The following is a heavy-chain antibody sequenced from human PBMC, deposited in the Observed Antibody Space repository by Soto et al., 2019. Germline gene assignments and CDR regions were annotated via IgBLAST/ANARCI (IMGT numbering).Heavy chain of an antibody. Sequence: GSLRLSCAASGFTFSSYGMHWVRQAPGKGLEWVAVISYDGSNKYYADSVKGRFTISRDNSKNTLYLQMNSLRAEDTAVYYCAKRFGKTGYGWFDPWGQGTLVTVSS. V-gene: IGHV3-30*18. CDR1: GFTFSSYG. D-gene: IGHD3-9*01. CDR2: ISYDGSNK. CDR3: AKRFGKTGYGWFDP. J-gene: IGHJ5*02.